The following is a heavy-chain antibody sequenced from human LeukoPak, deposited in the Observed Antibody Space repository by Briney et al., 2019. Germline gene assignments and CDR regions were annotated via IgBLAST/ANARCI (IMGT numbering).Heavy chain of an antibody. J-gene: IGHJ4*02. V-gene: IGHV3-64*01. Sequence: GGSLRLSCAASGFTFSSYAMYCVRQAPGRGVEYVSGINTNGGATFYAKSVKGRFTISRDDSKNTLYLHMGSLRGEDMAVYYCARAQTGATSHFFDDWGQGTLVTVSS. D-gene: IGHD1-7*01. CDR1: GFTFSSYA. CDR2: INTNGGAT. CDR3: ARAQTGATSHFFDD.